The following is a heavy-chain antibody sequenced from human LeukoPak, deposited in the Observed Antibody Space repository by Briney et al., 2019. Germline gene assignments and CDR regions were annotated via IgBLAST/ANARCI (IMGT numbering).Heavy chain of an antibody. CDR1: GGSISSDY. D-gene: IGHD3-10*01. V-gene: IGHV4-59*08. Sequence: SETLSLTCTVSGGSISSDYWSWIRQPPGKGLEWIGYIYYSGSTNYNPSLKSRVTISVDTSKNQFSLKLSSVTAADTAVYYCARFTYYGFDAFDIWGQGTMVTVSS. CDR3: ARFTYYGFDAFDI. J-gene: IGHJ3*02. CDR2: IYYSGST.